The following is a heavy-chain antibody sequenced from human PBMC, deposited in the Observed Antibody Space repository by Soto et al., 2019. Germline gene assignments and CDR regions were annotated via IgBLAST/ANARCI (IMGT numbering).Heavy chain of an antibody. Sequence: PGGSLRLSCAASGFSVNSNYLTWVRQAPGKGLKWVSVLYPDGRSYYADSVKGRFTISTDNSKNSVYLQMNTLRGEDTAVYYCARGIGRDYTDNRGNFHLDYWGQGTLVTVSS. V-gene: IGHV3-53*01. J-gene: IGHJ4*02. CDR3: ARGIGRDYTDNRGNFHLDY. D-gene: IGHD3-22*01. CDR1: GFSVNSNY. CDR2: LYPDGRS.